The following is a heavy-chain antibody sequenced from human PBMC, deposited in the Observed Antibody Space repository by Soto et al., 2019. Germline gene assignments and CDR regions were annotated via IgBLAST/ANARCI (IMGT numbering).Heavy chain of an antibody. CDR1: GGSFSGYY. V-gene: IGHV4-34*01. Sequence: SETLSLTCAVYGGSFSGYYWSWIRQPPGKGLEWIGEINHSGSTNYNPSLKSRVTISVDTSKNQFSLKLSSVTAADTAVYYCARAPAYYDFWSGYYTALAKYYFDYWGQGTLVTVSS. J-gene: IGHJ4*02. CDR3: ARAPAYYDFWSGYYTALAKYYFDY. CDR2: INHSGST. D-gene: IGHD3-3*01.